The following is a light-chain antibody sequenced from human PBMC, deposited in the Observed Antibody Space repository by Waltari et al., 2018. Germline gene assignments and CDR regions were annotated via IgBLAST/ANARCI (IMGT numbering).Light chain of an antibody. V-gene: IGKV4-1*01. CDR1: QSVLFDSNNKNY. CDR3: QQYYNLPLT. CDR2: WAS. Sequence: DFVMTQSPDSLAVSLGERATLHCKSSQSVLFDSNNKNYLAWYQQKPGQPPKALIYWASTRESGVPDRFSGSGSGTEFTLTISSLQAEDVAIYYCQQYYNLPLTFGGGTKVEIK. J-gene: IGKJ4*01.